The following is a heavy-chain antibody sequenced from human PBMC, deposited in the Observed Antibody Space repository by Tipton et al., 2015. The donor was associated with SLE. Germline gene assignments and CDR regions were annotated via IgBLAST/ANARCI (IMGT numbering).Heavy chain of an antibody. Sequence: LVQSGAEVKKPGASVKVSCKASGYTFTSYGISWVRQAPGQGLEWMGWISAYNGNTNYAQKLQGRVTMTTDTSTSTAYMELRSLRSDDTAVYYCASQGYCSSTSCPIGYFQHWGQGTLVTVSS. CDR3: ASQGYCSSTSCPIGYFQH. CDR1: GYTFTSYG. D-gene: IGHD2-2*01. V-gene: IGHV1-18*01. J-gene: IGHJ1*01. CDR2: ISAYNGNT.